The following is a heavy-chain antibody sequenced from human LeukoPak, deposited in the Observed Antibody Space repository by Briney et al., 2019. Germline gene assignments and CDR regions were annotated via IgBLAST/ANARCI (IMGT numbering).Heavy chain of an antibody. CDR1: GFTFGDYA. D-gene: IGHD3-22*01. CDR3: TRRKSGTYQYDSSDYY. Sequence: PGRSLRLSCTASGFTFGDYAVSWFRQAPGKGLEWVGFIRSIAYGGTTEYAASVKGRFTISRDDSKTISYLQMNSLTAEDTAVYYCTRRKSGTYQYDSSDYYGGQGTLVTVSS. CDR2: IRSIAYGGTT. V-gene: IGHV3-49*03. J-gene: IGHJ4*02.